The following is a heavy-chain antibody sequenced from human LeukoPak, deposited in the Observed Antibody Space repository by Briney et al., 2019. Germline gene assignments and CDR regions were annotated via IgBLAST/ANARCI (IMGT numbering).Heavy chain of an antibody. J-gene: IGHJ4*02. Sequence: GGSLRLSCAASGFTFSAYGMSWVRQSPRKGLEWVSGVSGADGTTYYADSVKGRFTLSRDNSKNTLYLQMNSLRAEDTAVYYCAKDGNYYGSGSYYNVAGHFDYWGQGTLVTVSS. CDR2: VSGADGTT. CDR3: AKDGNYYGSGSYYNVAGHFDY. V-gene: IGHV3-23*01. D-gene: IGHD3-10*01. CDR1: GFTFSAYG.